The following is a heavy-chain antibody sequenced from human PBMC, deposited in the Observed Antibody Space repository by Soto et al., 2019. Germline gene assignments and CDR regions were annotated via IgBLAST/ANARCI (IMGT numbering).Heavy chain of an antibody. CDR1: GGSISSYY. CDR3: ARQYDILTGYPSNWFDP. V-gene: IGHV4-59*08. Sequence: PLETLSLTCTVSGGSISSYYWSWIRQPPGKGLEWIGYIYYSGSTNYNPSLKSRVTISVDTSKNQFSLKLSSVTAADTAVYYCARQYDILTGYPSNWFDPWGQGTLVTVSS. J-gene: IGHJ5*02. D-gene: IGHD3-9*01. CDR2: IYYSGST.